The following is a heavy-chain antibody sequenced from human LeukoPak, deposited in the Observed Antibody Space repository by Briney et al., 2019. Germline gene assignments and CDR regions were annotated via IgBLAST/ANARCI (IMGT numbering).Heavy chain of an antibody. CDR2: ISPNSGGT. CDR1: GYTLTDYY. J-gene: IGHJ5*02. V-gene: IGHV1-2*02. D-gene: IGHD6-6*01. CDR3: ARSNIATRRGDNWFDA. Sequence: GASVKVSCKAAGYTLTDYYMHCVRQAPGQGLEWMGWISPNSGGTNYAQNFQGRVTMTRDTSVSTAYMELSSLRSDDTAVYYCARSNIATRRGDNWFDAWGQGTLVTVSS.